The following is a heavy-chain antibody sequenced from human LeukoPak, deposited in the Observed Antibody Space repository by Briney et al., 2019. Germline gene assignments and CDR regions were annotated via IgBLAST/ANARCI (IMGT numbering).Heavy chain of an antibody. J-gene: IGHJ4*02. D-gene: IGHD6-13*01. CDR1: GFTFSSCS. CDR3: ARKIAAAGRHYFDY. V-gene: IGHV3-48*04. CDR2: ISSSGSSI. Sequence: PGGSLRLSCAASGFTFSSCSMNWVRQAPGKGLEWVSYISSSGSSISDADSVKGRFTISRDNAKNSLYLQMTSLRAEDTAIYYCARKIAAAGRHYFDYWGQGTLVTVSS.